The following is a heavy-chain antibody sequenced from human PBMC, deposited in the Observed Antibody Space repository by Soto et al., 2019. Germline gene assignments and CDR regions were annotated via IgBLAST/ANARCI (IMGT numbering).Heavy chain of an antibody. Sequence: ASVKVSCKASGYTFTSYGISWVRQAPGQGLEWMGWISAYNGNTNYAQKLQGRVTMTTDTSTSTAYMELRSLRSDDTAVYYCARDKKVPPAQTRFPYDYWGRGTLVTVSS. V-gene: IGHV1-18*01. D-gene: IGHD2-2*01. CDR2: ISAYNGNT. CDR3: ARDKKVPPAQTRFPYDY. CDR1: GYTFTSYG. J-gene: IGHJ4*02.